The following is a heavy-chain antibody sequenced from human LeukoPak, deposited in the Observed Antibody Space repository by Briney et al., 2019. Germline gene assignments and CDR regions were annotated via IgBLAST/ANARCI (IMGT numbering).Heavy chain of an antibody. CDR2: INPNSGGT. D-gene: IGHD3-3*01. CDR1: GYTFTICY. CDR3: ARAPLSIFGVGNWFDP. V-gene: IGHV1-2*06. Sequence: ASVKVSCKASGYTFTICYMHWVRQAPGQGLEWMGRINPNSGGTNYAQKSQGRVTMTRDTSISTAYMELSRLRSDDTAVYYCARAPLSIFGVGNWFDPWGQGTLVTVSS. J-gene: IGHJ5*02.